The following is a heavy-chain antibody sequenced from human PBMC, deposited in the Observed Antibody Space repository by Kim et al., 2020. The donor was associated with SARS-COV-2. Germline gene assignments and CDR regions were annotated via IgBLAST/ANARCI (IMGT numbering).Heavy chain of an antibody. CDR3: ARAPYGSGSYYKS. D-gene: IGHD3-10*01. Sequence: SETLSLTCAVYGGSFSGYYWSWIRQPPGKGLEWIGEINHSGSTNYNPSLKSRVTISVDTSKNQFSLKLSSVTAADTAVYYCARAPYGSGSYYKSWGQGTLVTVSS. V-gene: IGHV4-34*01. CDR2: INHSGST. J-gene: IGHJ5*02. CDR1: GGSFSGYY.